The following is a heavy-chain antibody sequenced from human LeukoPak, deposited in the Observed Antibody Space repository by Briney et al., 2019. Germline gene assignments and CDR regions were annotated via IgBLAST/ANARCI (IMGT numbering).Heavy chain of an antibody. CDR3: ARVGMIVVDEDAFDI. D-gene: IGHD3-22*01. CDR2: INPNSGGT. CDR1: GYTFTGYY. V-gene: IGHV1-2*02. J-gene: IGHJ3*02. Sequence: ASVKVSCKASGYTFTGYYMHWVRQAPGQGLEWMGWINPNSGGTNYAQKFQGRVTMTRDTSISTAYMELSRLRSDDTAVYYCARVGMIVVDEDAFDIWGQGTMVTVSS.